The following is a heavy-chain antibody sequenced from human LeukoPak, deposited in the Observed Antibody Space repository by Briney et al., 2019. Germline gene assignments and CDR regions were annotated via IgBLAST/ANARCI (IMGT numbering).Heavy chain of an antibody. D-gene: IGHD3-16*01. J-gene: IGHJ4*02. CDR2: IYSGGST. CDR3: ARSPYTTGRNYYFDS. Sequence: PGGSLRLSCAASGFTVSSNYMSWVRQAPGRGLEWVSVIYSGGSTYYADSVKGRFTISRDNSKNTLWLQMNSLRAEDTAIYYCARSPYTTGRNYYFDSWGQGTLVTVSS. V-gene: IGHV3-66*01. CDR1: GFTVSSNY.